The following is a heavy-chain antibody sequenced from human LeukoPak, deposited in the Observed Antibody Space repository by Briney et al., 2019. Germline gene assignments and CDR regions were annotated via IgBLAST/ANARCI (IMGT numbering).Heavy chain of an antibody. Sequence: GGSLRLSCAGSGFTFSSHGMNWVRQASGKGLEWVSFISYNSNYIFYADSVKGRFTISRDNAKNSLYLQMNSLRAEDTAVYYCARADYYETSGPFGYWGQGTLVTVSS. D-gene: IGHD3-22*01. V-gene: IGHV3-21*01. CDR3: ARADYYETSGPFGY. CDR2: ISYNSNYI. CDR1: GFTFSSHG. J-gene: IGHJ4*02.